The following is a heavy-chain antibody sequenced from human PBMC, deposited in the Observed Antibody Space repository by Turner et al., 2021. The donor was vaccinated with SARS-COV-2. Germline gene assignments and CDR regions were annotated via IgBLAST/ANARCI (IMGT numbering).Heavy chain of an antibody. CDR1: GYIFTDYY. CDR2: INPNRGDT. D-gene: IGHD2-2*01. V-gene: IGHV1-2*02. Sequence: QVQLVQSGAAVKKPGASVKFSCQASGYIFTDYYIHWVRQAPGQGLQWMGWINPNRGDTNYAQKFQGRGTMTRDTSISTVDMELRRLRSDDTAGYYCERDRIIIVADATKVNGFDPWGQGTLVTVSS. J-gene: IGHJ5*02. CDR3: ERDRIIIVADATKVNGFDP.